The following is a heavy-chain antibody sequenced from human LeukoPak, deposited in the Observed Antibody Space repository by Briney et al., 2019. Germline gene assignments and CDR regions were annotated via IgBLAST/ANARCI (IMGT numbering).Heavy chain of an antibody. V-gene: IGHV3-48*03. Sequence: PGGSLRLSCAASGFTFSSYEMNWVRQAPGKGLEWVSYISSSGSTIYYADSVKGRFTISRDNAKNSLYLQMNSLRAEDTAVYYCARDIPAAIIYYYYMDVWGKGTTVTVSS. D-gene: IGHD2-2*02. CDR2: ISSSGSTI. J-gene: IGHJ6*03. CDR3: ARDIPAAIIYYYYMDV. CDR1: GFTFSSYE.